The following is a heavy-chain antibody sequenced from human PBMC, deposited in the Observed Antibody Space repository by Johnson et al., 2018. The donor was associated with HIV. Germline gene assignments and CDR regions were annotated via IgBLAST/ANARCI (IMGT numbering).Heavy chain of an antibody. CDR1: GFTFSSHG. CDR3: AKDNGARGYDFWNGFLPSALDI. J-gene: IGHJ3*02. V-gene: IGHV3-30*18. D-gene: IGHD3-3*01. CDR2: ISHDGSNK. Sequence: QVQLVESGGGVVQPGRSLRLSCAASGFTFSSHGMHWVRQAPGKGLEWVAVISHDGSNKYYADSVKGRFTISSDNSKNTLYMQMNSLRAEDTAVYYCAKDNGARGYDFWNGFLPSALDIWGQGTMVTVSS.